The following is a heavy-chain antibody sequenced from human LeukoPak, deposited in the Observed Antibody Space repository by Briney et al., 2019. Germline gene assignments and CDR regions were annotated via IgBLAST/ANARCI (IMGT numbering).Heavy chain of an antibody. CDR1: GYTFTSYY. J-gene: IGHJ6*03. CDR2: INPSGGST. CDR3: ARDRENGDRSRIGPLSHITWRGYYYMDV. Sequence: ASVKVSCKASGYTFTSYYIHWVRQAPGQGLEWMGIINPSGGSTNYAQKFQGRVTMTRDTSTSTVYMELNSLRSEDTAVYYCARDRENGDRSRIGPLSHITWRGYYYMDVWGKGTTVTISS. D-gene: IGHD3-10*01. V-gene: IGHV1-46*01.